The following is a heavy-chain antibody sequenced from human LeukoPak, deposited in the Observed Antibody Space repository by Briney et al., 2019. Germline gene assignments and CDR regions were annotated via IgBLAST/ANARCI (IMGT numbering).Heavy chain of an antibody. D-gene: IGHD2-2*01. CDR1: GFTFSSYA. Sequence: PGGSLRLSCAASGFTFSSYAMHWVRQAPGKGLEWVAVISYDGSNKYYADSVKGRFTISRDNSKNTLYLQMNSLRAEDTAVYYCASAPCTYCSSTSGDYWGQGTLDTVSS. J-gene: IGHJ4*02. CDR2: ISYDGSNK. CDR3: ASAPCTYCSSTSGDY. V-gene: IGHV3-30*04.